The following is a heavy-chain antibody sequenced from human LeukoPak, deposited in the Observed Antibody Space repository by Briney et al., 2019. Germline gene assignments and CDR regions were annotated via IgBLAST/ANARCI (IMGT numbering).Heavy chain of an antibody. J-gene: IGHJ3*02. CDR3: ARRPIAAPPRHAFDI. CDR2: IYSSGST. Sequence: SETLSLTCTVSGGSISSYYWSWIRQPPGKGLEWIGYIYSSGSTNYNPSLTSRVTISVDTSKNQFSLKVRSVTAADTAVYYCARRPIAAPPRHAFDIWGQGTMVSVSS. CDR1: GGSISSYY. D-gene: IGHD6-13*01. V-gene: IGHV4-59*01.